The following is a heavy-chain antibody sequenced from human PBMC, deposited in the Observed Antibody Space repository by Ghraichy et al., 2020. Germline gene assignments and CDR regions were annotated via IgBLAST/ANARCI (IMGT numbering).Heavy chain of an antibody. Sequence: SETLSLTCTVSGGSISSSSYYWGWIRQPPGKGLEWIGSIYYSGSTYYNPSLKSRVTISVDTSKNQFSLKLSSVTAADTAVYYCARHGNGGGTWYFFDYWGQGTLVTVSS. CDR2: IYYSGST. D-gene: IGHD1-26*01. V-gene: IGHV4-39*01. J-gene: IGHJ4*02. CDR1: GGSISSSSYY. CDR3: ARHGNGGGTWYFFDY.